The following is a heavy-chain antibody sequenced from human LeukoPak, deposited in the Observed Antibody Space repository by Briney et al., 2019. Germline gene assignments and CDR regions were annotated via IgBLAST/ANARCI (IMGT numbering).Heavy chain of an antibody. J-gene: IGHJ4*02. CDR2: IYYSGST. Sequence: SETLSLTCTVSGGSISSYYWSWIRQPPGKGLEWIGYIYYSGSTNYNPSLKSRVTISVDTSKNQFSLKLSSVTAADTAVYYCARHALHFDWLLWYYFDYWGQGTLVTVSS. D-gene: IGHD3-9*01. CDR3: ARHALHFDWLLWYYFDY. CDR1: GGSISSYY. V-gene: IGHV4-59*08.